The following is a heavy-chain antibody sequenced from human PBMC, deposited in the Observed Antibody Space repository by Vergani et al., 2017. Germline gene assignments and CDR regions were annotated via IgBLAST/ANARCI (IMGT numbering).Heavy chain of an antibody. V-gene: IGHV4-59*01. CDR1: GGSISSYY. J-gene: IGHJ6*03. Sequence: QVQLQESGPGLVKPSETLSLTCTVSGGSISSYYWSWIRQPPGKGLEWIGYIYYSGSTNYNPSLKSRVTISVDTSKNQFSLKLSSVTAADTAVYYCAIVTYYDFWSGYYRYYYYYMDVWGKGTTVTVSS. CDR2: IYYSGST. CDR3: AIVTYYDFWSGYYRYYYYYMDV. D-gene: IGHD3-3*01.